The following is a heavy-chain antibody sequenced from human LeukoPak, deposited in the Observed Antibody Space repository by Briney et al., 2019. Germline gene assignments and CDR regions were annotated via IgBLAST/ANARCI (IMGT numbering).Heavy chain of an antibody. CDR3: ARWGDHGTRDAFDI. D-gene: IGHD1-7*01. CDR2: ISSSGSTV. J-gene: IGHJ3*02. Sequence: GGSLRLSCAASGFTFSDYYMSWIRQAPGKGLEWVSYISSSGSTVYYADSVKGRFTISRDNAKNSLYLQMNSLRAEDTAVYYCARWGDHGTRDAFDIWGQGTMVTVSS. V-gene: IGHV3-11*04. CDR1: GFTFSDYY.